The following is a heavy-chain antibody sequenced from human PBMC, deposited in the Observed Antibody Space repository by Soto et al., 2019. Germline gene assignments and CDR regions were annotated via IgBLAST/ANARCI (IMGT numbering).Heavy chain of an antibody. J-gene: IGHJ4*02. CDR1: GYTFTGNY. D-gene: IGHD6-13*01. CDR3: ARGICSSWFGD. CDR2: INPSRGDR. V-gene: IGHV1-2*02. Sequence: QVQLVQSGAEVKELGASVQVSCKTSGYTFTGNYIHWVRQAPGQGLEWMGWINPSRGDRRYTQNFQGRVAMTRDTSISTAYMELRSLTSDDTAVYYCARGICSSWFGDWGQGTLVTVSS.